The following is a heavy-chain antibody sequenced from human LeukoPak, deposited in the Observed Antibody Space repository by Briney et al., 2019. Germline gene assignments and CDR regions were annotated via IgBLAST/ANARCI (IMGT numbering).Heavy chain of an antibody. Sequence: PGGSLRLFCAASGFTFSDYYMSCISQAPGKGLEWISYISSSGSTIYYADSVKGRFTISRDNAKNSLYLQMNSLRAEDTAVYYCAREGLSYGSGSYPAFDTWGQGTMVTVSS. CDR3: AREGLSYGSGSYPAFDT. J-gene: IGHJ3*02. V-gene: IGHV3-11*01. D-gene: IGHD3-10*01. CDR2: ISSSGSTI. CDR1: GFTFSDYY.